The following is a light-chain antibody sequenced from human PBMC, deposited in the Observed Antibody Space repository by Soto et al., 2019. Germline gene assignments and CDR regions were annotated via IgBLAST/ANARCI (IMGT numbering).Light chain of an antibody. V-gene: IGLV2-14*01. CDR3: SSYTSTSTYV. CDR1: SSDVGGYNY. CDR2: EVN. Sequence: QSVLTQPPSVSLSPGQSITISCTGTSSDVGGYNYVSWYQQHPGKAPKLMIYEVNNRPSGVSNRFSGSKSGSTASLTISGLQTEDEADYYCSSYTSTSTYVFGTGTRSPS. J-gene: IGLJ1*01.